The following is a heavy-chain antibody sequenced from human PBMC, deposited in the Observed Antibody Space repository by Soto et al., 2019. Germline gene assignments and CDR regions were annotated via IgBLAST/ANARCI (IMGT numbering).Heavy chain of an antibody. CDR3: AREAMVRGVRTDFDY. CDR1: GGTFSRYA. D-gene: IGHD3-10*01. V-gene: IGHV1-69*13. CDR2: IIPIFGTA. J-gene: IGHJ4*02. Sequence: GASVKVSCKASGGTFSRYAISWVRQAPGQGLEWMGGIIPIFGTANYAQKFQGRVTITADESTSTAYMELSSLRSDDTAVYYCAREAMVRGVRTDFDYWGQGTLVTVSS.